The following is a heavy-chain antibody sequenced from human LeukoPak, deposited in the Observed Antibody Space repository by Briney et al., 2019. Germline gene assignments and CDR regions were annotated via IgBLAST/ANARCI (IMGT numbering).Heavy chain of an antibody. CDR2: IRYDGSNK. CDR3: AKHELTGDALDL. CDR1: GFTFNNYG. J-gene: IGHJ3*01. V-gene: IGHV3-30*02. D-gene: IGHD7-27*01. Sequence: GGSLRLSCAASGFTFNNYGMHWVRQAPGKGLEWVAFIRYDGSNKYYADSVKGRFTISRDNSKNTLYLQLNGLRAEDTALYYCAKHELTGDALDLWGQGTMVTVSS.